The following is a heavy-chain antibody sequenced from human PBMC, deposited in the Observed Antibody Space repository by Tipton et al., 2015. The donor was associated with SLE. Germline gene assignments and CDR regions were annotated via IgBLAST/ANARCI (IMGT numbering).Heavy chain of an antibody. CDR1: GGSISSGYY. J-gene: IGHJ4*02. Sequence: TLSLTCTVSGGSISSGYYWGWIRQPPGKGLEWIGSIYHSGSTYYNPSLKSRVTISVDTSKNQFSLKLSPVTAADTAVYYCARVGVVTPFDYWGQGTLVTVSS. CDR2: IYHSGST. D-gene: IGHD4-23*01. V-gene: IGHV4-38-2*02. CDR3: ARVGVVTPFDY.